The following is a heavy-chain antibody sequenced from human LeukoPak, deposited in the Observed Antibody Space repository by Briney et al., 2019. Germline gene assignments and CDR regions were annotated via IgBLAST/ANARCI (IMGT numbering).Heavy chain of an antibody. CDR1: GGSISSSSYY. V-gene: IGHV4-39*07. Sequence: SETLSLTCTVSGGSISSSSYYWGWIRQPPGKGLEWIGSIYYSGSTYYNPSLTISVDTSKNQFSLKLSSVTAADTAVYYCDSGTGLTGYLHDYWGQGTLVTVSS. CDR3: DSGTGLTGYLHDY. D-gene: IGHD3-9*01. J-gene: IGHJ4*02. CDR2: IYYSGST.